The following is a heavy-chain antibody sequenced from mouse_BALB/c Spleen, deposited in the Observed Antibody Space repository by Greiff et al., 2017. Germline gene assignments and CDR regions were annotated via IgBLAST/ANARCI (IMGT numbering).Heavy chain of an antibody. Sequence: DVKLVESGGGLVQPGGSRKLSCAASGFTFSSFGMHWVRQAPEKGLEWVAYISSGSSTIYYADTVKGRFTISRDNPKNTLFLQMTSLRSEDTAMYYCARGGYWAMDYWGQGTSVTVSS. V-gene: IGHV5-17*02. CDR3: ARGGYWAMDY. CDR2: ISSGSSTI. CDR1: GFTFSSFG. J-gene: IGHJ4*01.